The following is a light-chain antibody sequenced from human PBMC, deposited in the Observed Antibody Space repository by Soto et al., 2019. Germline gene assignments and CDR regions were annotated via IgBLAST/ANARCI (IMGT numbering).Light chain of an antibody. CDR2: ATS. CDR3: QDYNSAPLT. CDR1: QGIAPY. Sequence: DVQMTQSPSSLSAFVGDRVTITCRASQGIAPYLAWFQQKPGKVPKLLIYATSTLQSGVPSRFSGSGSGTDFTLTINSLQPEDVGTYYCQDYNSAPLTFGGGTKVAIK. V-gene: IGKV1-27*01. J-gene: IGKJ4*01.